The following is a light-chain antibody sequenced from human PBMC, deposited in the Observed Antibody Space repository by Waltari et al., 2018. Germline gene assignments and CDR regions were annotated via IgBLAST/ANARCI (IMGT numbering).Light chain of an antibody. J-gene: IGKJ2*01. V-gene: IGKV3-15*01. Sequence: ATVSVSPGERAALSCRASQSVSSNVAWYQQKPGQAPRLLIYDASTRATGIPVRFSGSGSGTDFTLTISSLQSEDFAIYYCQQYNNWPPYTFGQGTKLEI. CDR2: DAS. CDR3: QQYNNWPPYT. CDR1: QSVSSN.